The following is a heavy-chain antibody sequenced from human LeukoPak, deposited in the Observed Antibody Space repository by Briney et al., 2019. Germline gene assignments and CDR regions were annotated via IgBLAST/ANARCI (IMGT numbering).Heavy chain of an antibody. D-gene: IGHD6-13*01. CDR3: ASSRRGYTSGWFFDY. J-gene: IGHJ4*02. V-gene: IGHV4-59*01. Sequence: SETLSLTCTVSGGSISSYSWIWIRQPPGKGLEWIGYIYHIGSTNYNPSLMSRVTISIDTSKNQFSLKLTSVTTAGTAIYYCASSRRGYTSGWFFDYWGQGALVTVSS. CDR1: GGSISSYS. CDR2: IYHIGST.